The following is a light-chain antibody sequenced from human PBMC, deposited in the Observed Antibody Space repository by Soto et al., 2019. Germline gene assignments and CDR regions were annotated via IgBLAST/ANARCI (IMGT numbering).Light chain of an antibody. V-gene: IGKV1-39*01. CDR3: QQLNSEWT. CDR1: QSISTY. Sequence: DIQMTQSPSSLSASVGDRVTITCRASQSISTYLNWYQQKPGKAPKLLIYAASTLQSGVPSRFSGSGSGTDFTLTISSLQPEDFATYYCQQLNSEWTFGQGTTGDIK. CDR2: AAS. J-gene: IGKJ1*01.